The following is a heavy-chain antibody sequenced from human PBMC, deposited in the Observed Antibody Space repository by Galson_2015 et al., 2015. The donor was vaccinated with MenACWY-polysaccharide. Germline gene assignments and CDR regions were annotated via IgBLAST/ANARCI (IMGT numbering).Heavy chain of an antibody. CDR3: AREQDSRSLDY. CDR1: GYTFIGYY. CDR2: INPNNGGT. V-gene: IGHV1-2*02. D-gene: IGHD4-11*01. Sequence: SVKVSCKASGYTFIGYYMHWVRQAPGQGLEWMGWINPNNGGTGFARKFRGRITMTRDTSISTAYMELNRLTSDDTAVYYCAREQDSRSLDYWGQGTLVTVSS. J-gene: IGHJ4*02.